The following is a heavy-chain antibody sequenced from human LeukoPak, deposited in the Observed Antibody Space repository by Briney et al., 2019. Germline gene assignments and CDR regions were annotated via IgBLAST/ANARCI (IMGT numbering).Heavy chain of an antibody. CDR2: IYSGGTT. CDR3: ARMLISSGYYVDY. D-gene: IGHD3-22*01. J-gene: IGHJ4*02. V-gene: IGHV3-53*01. Sequence: PGGSLRLSXAASGFTVSSNYMSWVRQAPGKGLEWVSVIYSGGTTYYADSVKGRFTISRDNSKNTLYLQMNSLRAEDTAVYYCARMLISSGYYVDYWGRGTLVTVSS. CDR1: GFTVSSNY.